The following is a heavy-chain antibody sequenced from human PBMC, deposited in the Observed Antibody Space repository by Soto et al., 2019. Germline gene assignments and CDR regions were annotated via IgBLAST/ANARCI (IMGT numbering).Heavy chain of an antibody. CDR3: ATHVYSSSWYYFDY. CDR2: IYYSGST. J-gene: IGHJ4*02. CDR1: GGSISSYY. V-gene: IGHV4-59*08. D-gene: IGHD6-13*01. Sequence: PSETLSLTRTVSGGSISSYYWSWIRQPPGKGLEWIGYIYYSGSTNYNASLKSRVTISVDRSKNQFSLKLSSVTAADTAVYYCATHVYSSSWYYFDYWGQGTLVTVSS.